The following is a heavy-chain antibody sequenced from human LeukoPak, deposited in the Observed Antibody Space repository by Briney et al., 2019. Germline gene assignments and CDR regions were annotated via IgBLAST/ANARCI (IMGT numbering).Heavy chain of an antibody. D-gene: IGHD1-26*01. V-gene: IGHV3-30-3*01. J-gene: IGHJ4*02. CDR2: ISYDGSNK. Sequence: GRSLRLSCAASGFTFSSYAMHWVRQAPGKELEWVAVISYDGSNKYYADSVKGRFTISRDNSKNTLYLQMNSLRAEDTAVYYCARGRASTVGFYYFDYWGQGTLVTVSS. CDR3: ARGRASTVGFYYFDY. CDR1: GFTFSSYA.